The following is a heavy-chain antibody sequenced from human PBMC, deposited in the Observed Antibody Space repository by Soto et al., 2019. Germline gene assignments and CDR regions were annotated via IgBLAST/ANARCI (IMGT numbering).Heavy chain of an antibody. D-gene: IGHD3-10*01. V-gene: IGHV4-59*01. Sequence: PSETLSLTCTVSGGSISSYYWSWIRQPPGKGLEWIGYIYYSGSTNYNPSLKSRVTISVDTSKNQFSLKLSSVTAADTAVYYCARLYGSGRYYYGMDVWGQGTTVTVSS. CDR2: IYYSGST. J-gene: IGHJ6*02. CDR3: ARLYGSGRYYYGMDV. CDR1: GGSISSYY.